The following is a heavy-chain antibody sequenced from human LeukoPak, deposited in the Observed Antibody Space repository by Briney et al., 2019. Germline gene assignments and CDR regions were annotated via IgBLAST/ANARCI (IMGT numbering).Heavy chain of an antibody. V-gene: IGHV4-59*01. CDR1: GGSISSYY. J-gene: IGHJ4*02. Sequence: TSETLSLTCTVSGGSISSYYWSWIRQPPGKGLEWIGYIYYSGSTNYNPSLKSRVTISVDTSKNQFSLKLSSVTAADTAVYYCARGVNDYSNLDYFDYWGQGTLVTVSS. CDR3: ARGVNDYSNLDYFDY. D-gene: IGHD4-11*01. CDR2: IYYSGST.